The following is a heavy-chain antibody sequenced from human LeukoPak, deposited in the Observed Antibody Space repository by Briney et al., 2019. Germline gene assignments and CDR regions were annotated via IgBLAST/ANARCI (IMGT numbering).Heavy chain of an antibody. Sequence: ASVTVSCTASGYTFTAYYIHWGRQAPGQGGEWMGWMYPVSGGTNYAQRFQGRVTMTRDSSISTAYIQLSSLRSDDTADTAVYYCARGVGSSWFDPWGQGTLVIVSS. V-gene: IGHV1-2*02. D-gene: IGHD2-15*01. J-gene: IGHJ5*02. CDR2: MYPVSGGT. CDR1: GYTFTAYY. CDR3: ARGVGSSWFDP.